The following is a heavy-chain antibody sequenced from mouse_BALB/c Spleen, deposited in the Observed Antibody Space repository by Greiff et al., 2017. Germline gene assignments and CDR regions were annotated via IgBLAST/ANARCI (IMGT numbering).Heavy chain of an antibody. CDR1: GFSLTSYG. Sequence: QVQLKESGPGLVAPSQSLSITCTVSGFSLTSYGVHWVRQPPGKGLEWLGVIWAGGSTNYNSALMSRLSISKDNYKSQVFLKMNSLQTDDTAMYYCARTYGSSYERYAMDYWGQGTSVTVSS. CDR2: IWAGGST. J-gene: IGHJ4*01. D-gene: IGHD1-1*01. CDR3: ARTYGSSYERYAMDY. V-gene: IGHV2-9*02.